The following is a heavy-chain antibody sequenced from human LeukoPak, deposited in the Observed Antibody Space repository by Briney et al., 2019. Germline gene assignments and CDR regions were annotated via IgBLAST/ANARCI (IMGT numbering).Heavy chain of an antibody. V-gene: IGHV3-30*03. D-gene: IGHD6-19*01. Sequence: GGSLRLSCAASGFTFSNYAMHWVRQPPGKGLEWVVVISYDGSTKYYADSVKGRFNISRDNSKNTLYLQMNSLRAEDTAVYYCVGSSRYTSAWYPDYGGQGTLVTVSS. J-gene: IGHJ4*02. CDR1: GFTFSNYA. CDR3: VGSSRYTSAWYPDY. CDR2: ISYDGSTK.